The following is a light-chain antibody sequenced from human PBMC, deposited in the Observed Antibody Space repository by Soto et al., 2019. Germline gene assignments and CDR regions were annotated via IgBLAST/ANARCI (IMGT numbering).Light chain of an antibody. CDR2: EVN. J-gene: IGLJ2*01. V-gene: IGLV2-8*01. Sequence: QSALTQPPSASGSPGQSVTISCTGTSSDVGGYNYVSWYQQHPGKVPKLMVYEVNKRPSGVPDRFSGSKSGNTASLTVSGLQAEDEADYYCTSYAGGNNVFGGGTKLTVL. CDR1: SSDVGGYNY. CDR3: TSYAGGNNV.